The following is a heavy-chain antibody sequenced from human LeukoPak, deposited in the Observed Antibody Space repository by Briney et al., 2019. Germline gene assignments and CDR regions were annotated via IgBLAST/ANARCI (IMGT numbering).Heavy chain of an antibody. CDR1: GFTFSSYS. D-gene: IGHD3/OR15-3a*01. Sequence: GGSLRLSCAASGFTFSSYSMNWVRQAPGKGLEWVGLIRDSGEAFYADFARGRFAISRGESENTLYLQMNSLRVEDTAVYFCARDRAANQDWVEFDPWGQGTPVIVSS. J-gene: IGHJ5*02. CDR3: ARDRAANQDWVEFDP. CDR2: IRDSGEA. V-gene: IGHV3-66*03.